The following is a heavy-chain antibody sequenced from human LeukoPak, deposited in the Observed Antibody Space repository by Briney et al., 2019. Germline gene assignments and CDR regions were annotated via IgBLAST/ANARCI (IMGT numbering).Heavy chain of an antibody. CDR1: GFTFSSYW. Sequence: GGSLRLSCAASGFTFSSYWMHWVRQAPGKGLVWVSRINSDGSGTNYADSVKGRFTISRDNAKNTLYLRMNSLRAEDTAVYYCARPTSPYYYYYYMDVWGKGTTVTISS. J-gene: IGHJ6*03. CDR2: INSDGSGT. V-gene: IGHV3-74*01. CDR3: ARPTSPYYYYYYMDV.